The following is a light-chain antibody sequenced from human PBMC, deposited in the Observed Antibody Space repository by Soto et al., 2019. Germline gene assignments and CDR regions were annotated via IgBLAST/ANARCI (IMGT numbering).Light chain of an antibody. CDR3: QQYVGWT. CDR2: GAS. J-gene: IGKJ1*01. Sequence: EIVLTQSPGTLSLSPGERATLSCRASHSVGSSHLAWYQQKPGQAPRLLIYGASIRSTGVPDRFSGSGSGTDFTLTISRLEPEDSAVYYCQQYVGWTFGQGTKVEIK. V-gene: IGKV3-20*01. CDR1: HSVGSSH.